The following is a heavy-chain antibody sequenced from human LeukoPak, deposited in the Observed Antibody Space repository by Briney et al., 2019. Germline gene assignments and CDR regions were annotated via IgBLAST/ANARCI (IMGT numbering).Heavy chain of an antibody. CDR1: GYSFTSCW. Sequence: GESPKISCKGSGYSFTSCWIGWVRQMPGEGLEWMGIIYPGDSDTRYSPSFQGQVTISADKSISTAYLQWSSLKASDTAMYYCARLMAGYCSSTSCHFYWYFDLWGRGTLVTVSS. J-gene: IGHJ2*01. CDR2: IYPGDSDT. CDR3: ARLMAGYCSSTSCHFYWYFDL. V-gene: IGHV5-51*01. D-gene: IGHD2-2*01.